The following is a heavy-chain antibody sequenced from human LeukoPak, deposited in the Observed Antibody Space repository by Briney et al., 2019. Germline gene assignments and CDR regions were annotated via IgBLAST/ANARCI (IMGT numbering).Heavy chain of an antibody. V-gene: IGHV4-59*01. J-gene: IGHJ4*02. CDR3: ARHHAFGYDFWSGYYVGYFDY. CDR1: GGSFSGYY. D-gene: IGHD3-3*01. CDR2: IYYSGST. Sequence: PSETLSLTCAVYGGSFSGYYWSWIRQPPGKGLEWIGYIYYSGSTNYNPSLKSRVTISVDTSKNQFSLKLSSVTAADTAVYYCARHHAFGYDFWSGYYVGYFDYWGQGTLVTVSS.